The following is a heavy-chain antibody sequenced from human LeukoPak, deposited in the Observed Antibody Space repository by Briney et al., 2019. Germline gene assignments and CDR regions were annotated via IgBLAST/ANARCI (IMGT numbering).Heavy chain of an antibody. D-gene: IGHD4-11*01. CDR2: ISSSSSYI. CDR3: ARGYSNYGYAFDI. V-gene: IGHV3-21*01. Sequence: PGGSLRLSCAASGFTFSSYSMNWVRRAPGKGLEWVSSISSSSSYIYFAGSVKGRFTISRDNARNSLYLQMNSLRAEDTAVYYCARGYSNYGYAFDIWGQGTMVTVSS. CDR1: GFTFSSYS. J-gene: IGHJ3*02.